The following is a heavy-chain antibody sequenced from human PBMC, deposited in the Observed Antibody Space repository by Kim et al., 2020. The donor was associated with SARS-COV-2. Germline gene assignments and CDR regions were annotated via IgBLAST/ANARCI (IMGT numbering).Heavy chain of an antibody. Sequence: SETLSLTCTVSGGSISSYYWSWIRQPPGKGLEWIGYIYYSGSTNYNPSLKSRVTISVDTSKNQFSLKLSSVTAADTAVYYCARQGLSSRYNWFDPWGQGTLVTVSS. CDR1: GGSISSYY. V-gene: IGHV4-59*08. CDR2: IYYSGST. J-gene: IGHJ5*02. CDR3: ARQGLSSRYNWFDP.